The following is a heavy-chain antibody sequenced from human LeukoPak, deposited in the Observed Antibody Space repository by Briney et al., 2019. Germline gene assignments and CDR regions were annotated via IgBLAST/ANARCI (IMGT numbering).Heavy chain of an antibody. CDR1: GYSFTNFY. CDR3: ARDKSSTNWLDS. J-gene: IGHJ5*01. Sequence: ASVKVSCKASGYSFTNFYIHWVRQAPGQGLAWMGIINPSGGSTNYAQKFQGRVTMTSDTSASTVYLDLSSLRSEDTAIYYCARDKSSTNWLDSWGQGTLVTVSS. CDR2: INPSGGST. D-gene: IGHD3-10*01. V-gene: IGHV1-46*01.